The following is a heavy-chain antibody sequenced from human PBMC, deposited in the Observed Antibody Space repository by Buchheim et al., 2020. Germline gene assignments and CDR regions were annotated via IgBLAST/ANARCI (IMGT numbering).Heavy chain of an antibody. Sequence: QVQLVQSGAEVKKPGASVKVSCKASGYTFTSYYMHWVRQAPGQGLEWMGIINPSGGSTSYAQKFQGRVTMTRDTSTSTAYMELSSLRSEDTAVYYCAGGGAVAEYYYYYGMDVWGQGTT. CDR1: GYTFTSYY. CDR3: AGGGAVAEYYYYYGMDV. V-gene: IGHV1-46*01. D-gene: IGHD6-19*01. J-gene: IGHJ6*02. CDR2: INPSGGST.